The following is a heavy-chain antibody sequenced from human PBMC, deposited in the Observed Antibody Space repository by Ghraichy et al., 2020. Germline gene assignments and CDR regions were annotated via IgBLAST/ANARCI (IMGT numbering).Heavy chain of an antibody. D-gene: IGHD3-3*01. J-gene: IGHJ4*02. CDR1: GFTFTTYW. CDR3: ARGYYDFWSGYVWSLDY. CDR2: IKQDGSEK. Sequence: GGSLRLSCAASGFTFTTYWISWVRQAPGKGLEWVANIKQDGSEKYYVDSVKGRFTISRDNAKNSLYLQMNTLRAEDTAVYYCARGYYDFWSGYVWSLDYWGQGTLVTVSS. V-gene: IGHV3-7*03.